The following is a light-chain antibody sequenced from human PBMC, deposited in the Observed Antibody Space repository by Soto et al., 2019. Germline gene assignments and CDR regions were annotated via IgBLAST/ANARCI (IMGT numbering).Light chain of an antibody. J-gene: IGKJ1*01. CDR3: QQYNGYSWT. Sequence: DIQMTQSPSTLSASVGDRVAITFRASQSISQWVAWYQQKPGRAPELLIYDASKLKSGVPSRFSGSGSGTEFSLTITSLQPDDSAMYYCQQYNGYSWTFGRGTKVDIK. CDR2: DAS. CDR1: QSISQW. V-gene: IGKV1-5*01.